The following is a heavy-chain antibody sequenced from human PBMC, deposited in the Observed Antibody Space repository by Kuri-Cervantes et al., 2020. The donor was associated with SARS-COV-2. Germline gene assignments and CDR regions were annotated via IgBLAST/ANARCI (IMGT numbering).Heavy chain of an antibody. CDR3: TRLWTYYGDDAFDI. J-gene: IGHJ3*02. V-gene: IGHV3-73*01. Sequence: GASLKISCAASGFTFSGSAMHWVRQASGKGLEWVGRIRSKANSYATEYAASVKGRFTISRDDSRNTAYLQMNSLKTEDTAVYYCTRLWTYYGDDAFDIWGQGTMVTVSS. D-gene: IGHD1-26*01. CDR1: GFTFSGSA. CDR2: IRSKANSYAT.